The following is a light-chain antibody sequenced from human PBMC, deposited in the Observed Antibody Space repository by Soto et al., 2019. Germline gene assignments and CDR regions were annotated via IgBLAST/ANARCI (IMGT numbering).Light chain of an antibody. V-gene: IGLV2-14*01. CDR3: CSYTTTNTVV. Sequence: QSALTQPASVSGSPGQSITISCTGTSSDVGGYNYVSWYQQYPGKAPKLMIYEVNNRPSGVSSRFSGSKSGNTASLTISGLQAEDEADYYCCSYTTTNTVVFGGGTKVTVL. CDR1: SSDVGGYNY. J-gene: IGLJ2*01. CDR2: EVN.